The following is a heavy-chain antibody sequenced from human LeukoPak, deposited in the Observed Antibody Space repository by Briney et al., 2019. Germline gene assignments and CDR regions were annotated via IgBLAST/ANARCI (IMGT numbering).Heavy chain of an antibody. CDR1: GFTFSSYS. D-gene: IGHD3-22*01. J-gene: IGHJ4*02. CDR2: MREDGAEK. V-gene: IGHV3-7*01. CDR3: ARDLEPYDSSGYTFDY. Sequence: PGGSLRLSCAASGFTFSSYSMSWVRQAPGKGLEWVAYMREDGAEKYYVDSVKGRFTISRDNAKNSLYLQMNSLRAEDTAVYYCARDLEPYDSSGYTFDYWGQGTLVTVSS.